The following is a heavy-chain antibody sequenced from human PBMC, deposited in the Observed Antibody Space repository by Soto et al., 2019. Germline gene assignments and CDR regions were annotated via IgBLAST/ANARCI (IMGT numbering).Heavy chain of an antibody. CDR1: GGSFSGYY. D-gene: IGHD3-10*01. J-gene: IGHJ4*02. V-gene: IGHV4-34*01. Sequence: SETLSLTCAVYGGSFSGYYWSWIRQPPGKGLEWIGEINHSGSTNYNPSLKSRVTISVDTSKNQFSLRLSSVTAADTAVYYCARGRRTGRTDYWGQGTLVTVSS. CDR2: INHSGST. CDR3: ARGRRTGRTDY.